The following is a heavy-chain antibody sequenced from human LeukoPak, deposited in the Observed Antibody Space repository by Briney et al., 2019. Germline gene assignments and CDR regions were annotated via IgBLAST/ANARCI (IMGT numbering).Heavy chain of an antibody. CDR3: AREVNGDYALDY. D-gene: IGHD4-17*01. CDR2: INPNSGDT. CDR1: GYTFTGYY. J-gene: IGHJ4*02. Sequence: ASVKVSCKASGYTFTGYYMHWVRQAPGQGLEWVGQINPNSGDTNYAQRFQGRVTMTRDTSISTAYMELSRLSSDDTAVYYCAREVNGDYALDYWGQGTLVTVSS. V-gene: IGHV1-2*06.